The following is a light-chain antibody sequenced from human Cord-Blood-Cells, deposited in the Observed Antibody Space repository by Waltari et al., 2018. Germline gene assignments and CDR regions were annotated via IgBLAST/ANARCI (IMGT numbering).Light chain of an antibody. CDR1: SSDVGGYNY. Sequence: QSALTQPASVSGSPGPSITISCTGTSSDVGGYNYVSWYQQHPGKAPKRMIYDVSNRPAGVSNRFSGSKSGNTASLTISGLQAEDEADYYCSSYTSSRVVGGGTKLTVL. CDR3: SSYTSSRV. CDR2: DVS. J-gene: IGLJ3*02. V-gene: IGLV2-14*03.